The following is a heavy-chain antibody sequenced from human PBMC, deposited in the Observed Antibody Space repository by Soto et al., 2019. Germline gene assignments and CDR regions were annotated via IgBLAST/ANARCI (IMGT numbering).Heavy chain of an antibody. D-gene: IGHD3-9*01. CDR1: GYTFTSYD. CDR3: ASFDRFLEDV. V-gene: IGHV1-8*01. CDR2: INPNGGNT. J-gene: IGHJ6*04. Sequence: ASVKVSCKASGYTFTSYDINWVRQATGQGLEWMGRINPNGGNTGYAQKFQGRVTMTRNTSTSTVYMELSSLRSEDTAVYYCASFDRFLEDVWGKGTTVTVSS.